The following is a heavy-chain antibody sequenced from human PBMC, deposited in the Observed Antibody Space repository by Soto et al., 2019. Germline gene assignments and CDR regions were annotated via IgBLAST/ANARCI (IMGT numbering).Heavy chain of an antibody. CDR2: IYYSGST. J-gene: IGHJ6*02. D-gene: IGHD6-6*01. Sequence: SETLSLTCTVSGGSISSGGYYWSWIRQHPGKGLEWIGYIYYSGSTYYNPSLKSRVTISVDTSKNQFSLKLSSVTAADTAVYYCAGDRWEYSSSLYYYYYGMEVWGQGTTVTVYS. CDR3: AGDRWEYSSSLYYYYYGMEV. V-gene: IGHV4-31*03. CDR1: GGSISSGGYY.